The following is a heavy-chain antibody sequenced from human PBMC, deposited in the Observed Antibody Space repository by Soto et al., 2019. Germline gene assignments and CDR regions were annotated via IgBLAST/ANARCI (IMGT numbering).Heavy chain of an antibody. V-gene: IGHV3-48*02. D-gene: IGHD3-22*01. CDR1: GFTFSSYS. CDR3: ARGPYYYDSSGYDY. CDR2: ISSSSSTI. J-gene: IGHJ4*02. Sequence: SLRLSCAASGFTFSSYSMNWVRQAPGKGLEWVSYISSSSSTIYYADSVKGRFTISRDNAKNSLYLQRNSLRDEDTAVYYCARGPYYYDSSGYDYWGQGTLVTVSS.